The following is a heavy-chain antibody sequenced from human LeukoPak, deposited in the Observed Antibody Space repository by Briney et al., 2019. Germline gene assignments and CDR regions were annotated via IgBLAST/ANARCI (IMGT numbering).Heavy chain of an antibody. D-gene: IGHD3-16*01. CDR1: GASIRSYY. V-gene: IGHV4-4*09. Sequence: PSETLSLTCTVSGASIRSYYWSWTRQPPGKGLEWIGYISNSGTTYYNASLTSRVTISLDTSKNQFSLNLRSVTAADTAVYYCAKRRNTCNDFDYWGQGTLVTVSS. CDR3: AKRRNTCNDFDY. J-gene: IGHJ4*02. CDR2: ISNSGTT.